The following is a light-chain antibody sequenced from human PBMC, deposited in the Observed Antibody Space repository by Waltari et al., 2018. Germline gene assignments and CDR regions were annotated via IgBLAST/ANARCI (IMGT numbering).Light chain of an antibody. CDR3: CSYAGASTHVV. Sequence: QSALTQPASVSGSPGQSITISCTGTSSDVGSYNLVSWYQQHPGKAPKLMIYEVTKRPSGVSNRCSCSKSGNTASLTISGLQAEDESDYYCCSYAGASTHVVFGGGTKVTVL. CDR1: SSDVGSYNL. J-gene: IGLJ2*01. CDR2: EVT. V-gene: IGLV2-23*02.